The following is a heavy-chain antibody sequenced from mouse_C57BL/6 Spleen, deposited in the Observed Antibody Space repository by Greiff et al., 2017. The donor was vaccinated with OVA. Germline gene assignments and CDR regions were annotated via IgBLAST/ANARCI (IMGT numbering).Heavy chain of an antibody. CDR2: IYPGSGST. CDR3: ARSPTGTSDY. CDR1: GYTFTSYW. V-gene: IGHV1-55*01. Sequence: QVQLQQPGAELVQPGASVKMSCKASGYTFTSYWITWVKQRPGQGLEWIGDIYPGSGSTNYNEKFKSKATLTVDTSSSTAYMQLSSLTSEDAAVYYCARSPTGTSDYWGQGTTLTVSS. D-gene: IGHD4-1*02. J-gene: IGHJ2*01.